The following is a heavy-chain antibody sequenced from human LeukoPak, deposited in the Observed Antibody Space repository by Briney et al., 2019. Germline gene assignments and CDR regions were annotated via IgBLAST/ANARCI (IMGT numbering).Heavy chain of an antibody. V-gene: IGHV1-69*13. CDR3: AREQQQLDETVIYWYFDL. D-gene: IGHD6-13*01. Sequence: ASVKVSCKASGGTFSSYAISWVRQAPGQGLEWMGGIIPIFGTANYAQKFQGRVTITADESTSTAYMELSSLRSEDTAVYYCAREQQQLDETVIYWYFDLWAVAPWSLSPQ. CDR1: GGTFSSYA. J-gene: IGHJ2*01. CDR2: IIPIFGTA.